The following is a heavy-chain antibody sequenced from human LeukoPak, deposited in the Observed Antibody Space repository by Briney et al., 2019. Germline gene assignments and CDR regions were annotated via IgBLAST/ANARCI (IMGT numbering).Heavy chain of an antibody. V-gene: IGHV4-31*03. CDR2: IYYSGST. D-gene: IGHD6-13*01. CDR1: GGSISSGGHY. J-gene: IGHJ4*02. CDR3: ARGGIVAAADY. Sequence: SETLSLTCTVSGGSISSGGHYWSWIRQHPGKGLEWIGFIYYSGSTYYNPSLKSRVTISLDTSKNQFSLKLTSVTAADTAVYYCARGGIVAAADYWGQGTLVTVSS.